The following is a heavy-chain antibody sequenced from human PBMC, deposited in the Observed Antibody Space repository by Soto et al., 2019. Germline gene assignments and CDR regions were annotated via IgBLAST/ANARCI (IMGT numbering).Heavy chain of an antibody. CDR2: IYYIGAY. Sequence: QVQLQQSGPGLVRPSETLSLSCSVSGASVSSYYWSWVRQPPGKGLEWIGHIYYIGAYNYNPSLKSRVTISVDTSKNQFSLKLTSVTAADTAVYYCARTPETRDWLDPWGQGTLVTVSS. V-gene: IGHV4-59*02. CDR1: GASVSSYY. CDR3: ARTPETRDWLDP. D-gene: IGHD1-7*01. J-gene: IGHJ5*02.